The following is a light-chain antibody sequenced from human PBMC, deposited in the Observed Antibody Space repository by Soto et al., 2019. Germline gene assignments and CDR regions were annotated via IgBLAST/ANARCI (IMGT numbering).Light chain of an antibody. Sequence: EIVLTQTPATRSLSPGERATLSCRASQSINNNLAWYQQKPGQAPRLLIFGASTRATGVPARFSGSGSGTEFTFTISSLQSEDFAVYFCQQYKDWPPLTFGGGTKVEIK. CDR1: QSINNN. J-gene: IGKJ4*01. V-gene: IGKV3-15*01. CDR3: QQYKDWPPLT. CDR2: GAS.